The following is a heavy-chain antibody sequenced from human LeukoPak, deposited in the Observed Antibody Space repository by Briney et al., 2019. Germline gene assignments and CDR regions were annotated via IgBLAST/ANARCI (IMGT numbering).Heavy chain of an antibody. D-gene: IGHD6-13*01. J-gene: IGHJ4*02. Sequence: GASVKVSCKVSGYTLTELSMHWVRQAPGKGLERMGGFDPEDGETIYAQKFQGRVTMTEDTSTDTAYMELSSLRAEDTAVYYCATDRSRQLGEFDKDYWGQGTLVTVSS. V-gene: IGHV1-24*01. CDR1: GYTLTELS. CDR2: FDPEDGET. CDR3: ATDRSRQLGEFDKDY.